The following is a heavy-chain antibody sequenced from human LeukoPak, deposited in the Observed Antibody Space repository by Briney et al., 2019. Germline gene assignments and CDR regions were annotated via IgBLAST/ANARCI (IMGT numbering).Heavy chain of an antibody. CDR3: ARDGAGDALDI. CDR1: GFTSSSYS. Sequence: GGSLRLSCAASGFTSSSYSMNWVRQAPGKGLEWVSSISSSSGYIYYADSVKGRFTISRDNAKNSLYLQMNSLRAEDTAVYYCARDGAGDALDIWGQGTMVTVSS. CDR2: ISSSSGYI. V-gene: IGHV3-21*01. D-gene: IGHD6-19*01. J-gene: IGHJ3*02.